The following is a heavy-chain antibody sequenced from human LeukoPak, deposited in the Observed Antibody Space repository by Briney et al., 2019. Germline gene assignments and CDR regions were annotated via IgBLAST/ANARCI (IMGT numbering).Heavy chain of an antibody. J-gene: IGHJ3*02. CDR2: ISDGSNK. Sequence: GGSLRLSCAASGFTFSNYAMHWVRQAPGKGLEWEAVISDGSNKYYADSVKGRFSISRDNSKNTLYLQMNSLRAEDTAVYYCARDISSGYYDAFDIWGQGTMVTVSS. CDR3: ARDISSGYYDAFDI. D-gene: IGHD3-22*01. CDR1: GFTFSNYA. V-gene: IGHV3-30-3*01.